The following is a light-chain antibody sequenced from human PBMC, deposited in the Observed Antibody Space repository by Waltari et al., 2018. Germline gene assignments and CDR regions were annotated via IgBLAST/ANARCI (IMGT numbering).Light chain of an antibody. J-gene: IGLJ2*01. V-gene: IGLV2-11*01. CDR3: SSYAGNYVA. CDR2: DAT. Sequence: QSALTQPRSVSGSPGQSVTISCTGTRRDVGGYNFVSWYQQHPGTAPKLIISDATKRPAGVPDRFSGSKSGNTASLTISGLQAEDEADYYCSSYAGNYVAFGGGTKLTVL. CDR1: RRDVGGYNF.